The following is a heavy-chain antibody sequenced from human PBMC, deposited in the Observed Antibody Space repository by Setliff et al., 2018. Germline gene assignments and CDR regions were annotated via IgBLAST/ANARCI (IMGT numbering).Heavy chain of an antibody. D-gene: IGHD3-3*01. V-gene: IGHV4-39*07. Sequence: PSETLSLTCTVSGGSISSGSYYWGWIRQPPRKGREWIGSIHYSGNTYYNPSLKSRVTISVNTSNNQFSLKLRSVSAADTAFYYWARRWSGIDYWGQGTLVTVSS. CDR1: GGSISSGSYY. CDR3: ARRWSGIDY. CDR2: IHYSGNT. J-gene: IGHJ4*02.